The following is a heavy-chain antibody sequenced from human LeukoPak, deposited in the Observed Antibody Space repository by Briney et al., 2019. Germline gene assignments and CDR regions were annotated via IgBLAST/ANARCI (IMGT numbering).Heavy chain of an antibody. V-gene: IGHV4-39*07. CDR3: ARPRKHDYYDMDV. CDR1: GDSISTSSYY. J-gene: IGHJ6*03. CDR2: IYYSGST. Sequence: SETLSLTCTVSGDSISTSSYYWGWIRQPPGKGLEWIGSIYYSGSTYYNPSLKSRVTISVDTSKNQFSLKLSSVTAADTAVYYCARPRKHDYYDMDVWGKGTTVTVSS.